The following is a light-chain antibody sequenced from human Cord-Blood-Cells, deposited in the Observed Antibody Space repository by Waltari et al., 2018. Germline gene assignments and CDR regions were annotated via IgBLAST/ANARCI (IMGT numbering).Light chain of an antibody. CDR2: GAS. Sequence: EIVLTQSPGTLSLSPGERATLSCRASQSVSSSYLAWYQQKPGQAPRLLLYGASSRATVSPDRCSGSGSGTDFTLTISRLEPEDFAVYYCQQYGSSPGTFGQGTKVEIK. J-gene: IGKJ1*01. V-gene: IGKV3-20*01. CDR1: QSVSSSY. CDR3: QQYGSSPGT.